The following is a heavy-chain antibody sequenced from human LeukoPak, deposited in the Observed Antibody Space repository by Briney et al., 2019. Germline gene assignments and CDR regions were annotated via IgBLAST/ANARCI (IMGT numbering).Heavy chain of an antibody. D-gene: IGHD1-26*01. CDR3: ASLRLVSGSYSDFDY. CDR2: ISPSGGTT. Sequence: GGSLRLSCAASGFTFSSYSMNWVRQAPGRGLEWVSAISPSGGTTYYADSVKGRFTISRDNSKNTLYLQMNSLRAEDTAVYYCASLRLVSGSYSDFDYWGQGTLVTVSS. V-gene: IGHV3-23*01. J-gene: IGHJ4*02. CDR1: GFTFSSYS.